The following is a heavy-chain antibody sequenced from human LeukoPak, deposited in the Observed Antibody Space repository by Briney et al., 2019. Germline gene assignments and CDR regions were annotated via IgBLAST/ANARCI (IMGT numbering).Heavy chain of an antibody. CDR2: INHSGST. D-gene: IGHD6-6*01. CDR3: ARGRGSSSPLHY. V-gene: IGHV4-34*01. CDR1: GGSFSGYY. J-gene: IGHJ4*02. Sequence: KASETLSLTRAVYGGSFSGYYWSWIRQPPGKGLEWIGEINHSGSTNYNPSLKSRVTISVDTSKNQFSLKLSSVTAADTAVHYCARGRGSSSPLHYWGQGTLVTVSS.